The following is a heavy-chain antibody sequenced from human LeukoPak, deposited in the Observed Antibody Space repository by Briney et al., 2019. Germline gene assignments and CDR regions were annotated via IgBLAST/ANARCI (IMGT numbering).Heavy chain of an antibody. D-gene: IGHD4-17*01. Sequence: GGSLRLSCAASGFTFSCYWVSWVRQAPGKGLEWVANIKQDGSEKYYVDSVKGRFTISRDNAKNSLYLQMNSLRAEDTAVYYCARGAYAWGQGTLVTVSS. J-gene: IGHJ4*02. CDR1: GFTFSCYW. CDR3: ARGAYA. CDR2: IKQDGSEK. V-gene: IGHV3-7*04.